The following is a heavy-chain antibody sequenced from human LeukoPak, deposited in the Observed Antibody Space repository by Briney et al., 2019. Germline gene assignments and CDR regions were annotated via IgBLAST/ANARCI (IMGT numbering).Heavy chain of an antibody. D-gene: IGHD5-18*01. J-gene: IGHJ4*02. CDR1: GGSISSYY. CDR3: ARERYSYGLEG. V-gene: IGHV4-59*01. CDR2: IYYSRST. Sequence: SETLSLTCTVSGGSISSYYWSWIRQPPGKGLEWIGYIYYSRSTNYNPSLKSRVTISVDTSKNQFSLKLSSVTAADTAVYYCARERYSYGLEGWGQGTLVTVSS.